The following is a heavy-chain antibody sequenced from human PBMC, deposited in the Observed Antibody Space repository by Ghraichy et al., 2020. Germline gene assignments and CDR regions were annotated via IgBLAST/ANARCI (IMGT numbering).Heavy chain of an antibody. D-gene: IGHD4-11*01. CDR1: GFTFSRSC. Sequence: GGSLRLSCAASGFTFSRSCMRWVRQAPGKGLEWVANIKHDGSDKYYVDSVKGRFTISRDNAENSLYLQINSLRHEDTAVYYCARGPVSNYDYWGQGTLVTVSS. J-gene: IGHJ4*02. V-gene: IGHV3-7*01. CDR2: IKHDGSDK. CDR3: ARGPVSNYDY.